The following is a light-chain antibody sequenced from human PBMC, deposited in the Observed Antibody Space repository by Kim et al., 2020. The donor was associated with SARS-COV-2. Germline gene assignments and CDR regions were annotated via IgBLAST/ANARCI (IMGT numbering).Light chain of an antibody. V-gene: IGLV2-23*02. CDR3: CSFAESITFAL. J-gene: IGLJ2*01. CDR2: EID. Sequence: QSALTQPASVSGSPGQSITISCTGATSNIGTYNLVSWYQHHPGNAPKVIIYEIDKRPSGISHRFSASKSGNTASLTISGLQAEDEATYYCCSFAESITFALFGGGTQLTVL. CDR1: TSNIGTYNL.